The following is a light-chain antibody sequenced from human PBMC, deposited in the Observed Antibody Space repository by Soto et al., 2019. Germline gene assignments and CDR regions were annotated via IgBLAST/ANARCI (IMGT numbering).Light chain of an antibody. Sequence: DIQMTQSPSTLSASVGDSVTITCRASQSISSWLAWYQQKPGKAPKLLIYDASSLESGVSSRFSGSGSGTEFTLTISSLKPDDFATYYCQQYNSYVTFGGGTKV. CDR1: QSISSW. J-gene: IGKJ4*01. CDR2: DAS. V-gene: IGKV1-5*01. CDR3: QQYNSYVT.